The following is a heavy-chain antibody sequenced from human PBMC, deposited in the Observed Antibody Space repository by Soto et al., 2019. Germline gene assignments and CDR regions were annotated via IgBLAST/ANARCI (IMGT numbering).Heavy chain of an antibody. V-gene: IGHV3-23*01. CDR1: GLHFSIYA. CDR2: ISGNGGST. Sequence: GGSLRLSCAASGLHFSIYAMGWVRQAPGKGLEWVSVISGNGGSTYYPDSVKGRFSISRDISKNTLFLEMNSLRAEDTAIYYWARLGGYSGYDPFDYWGQGTLVTVSS. CDR3: ARLGGYSGYDPFDY. D-gene: IGHD5-12*01. J-gene: IGHJ4*02.